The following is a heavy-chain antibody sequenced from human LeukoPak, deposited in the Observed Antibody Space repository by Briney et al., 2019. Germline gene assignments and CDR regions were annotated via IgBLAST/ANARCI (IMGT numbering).Heavy chain of an antibody. CDR2: IYYSGST. CDR3: ARKGGTFDY. J-gene: IGHJ4*02. Sequence: SETLSLTCTVSGGSINNYYWSWIRQPPGEGLEWIGYIYYSGSTNYNPSLKNRVTMSVDTSKNQFSLNLTSVTAADTAVYYCARKGGTFDYWGQGTLVTVSS. CDR1: GGSINNYY. D-gene: IGHD2-15*01. V-gene: IGHV4-59*08.